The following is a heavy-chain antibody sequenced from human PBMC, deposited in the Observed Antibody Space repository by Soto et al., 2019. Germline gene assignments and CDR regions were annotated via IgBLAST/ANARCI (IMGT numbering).Heavy chain of an antibody. V-gene: IGHV3-23*01. J-gene: IGHJ6*02. CDR2: ISGSGGST. CDR1: GFTFSSYA. CDR3: ARERGCSSTSCYFSYGMDV. Sequence: GGSLRLSCAASGFTFSSYAMSWVRQAPGKGLEWVSAISGSGGSTYYADSVKGRFTISRDNSKNTLYLQMNSLRAEDTAVYYCARERGCSSTSCYFSYGMDVWGQGTTVTVSS. D-gene: IGHD2-2*01.